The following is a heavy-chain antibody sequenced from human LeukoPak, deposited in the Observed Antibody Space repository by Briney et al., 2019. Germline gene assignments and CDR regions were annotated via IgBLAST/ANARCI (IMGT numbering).Heavy chain of an antibody. CDR2: INPNSGGT. Sequence: GASVKVSCKASGYTFTGQYLHWVRQAPGQGLEWMGWINPNSGGTNYAQKFQGGVTMTRDTSISAAYMELSRLRSDDTAVYYCARVGYCSGGSCYDAFDIWGQGTMVTVSS. V-gene: IGHV1-2*02. J-gene: IGHJ3*02. CDR1: GYTFTGQY. CDR3: ARVGYCSGGSCYDAFDI. D-gene: IGHD2-15*01.